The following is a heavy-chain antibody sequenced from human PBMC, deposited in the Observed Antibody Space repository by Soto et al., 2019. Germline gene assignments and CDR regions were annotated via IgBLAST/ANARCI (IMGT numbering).Heavy chain of an antibody. V-gene: IGHV3-23*01. CDR3: AKDHPAQVVTVRFPSPLDY. J-gene: IGHJ4*02. CDR2: ISGSGGST. CDR1: GFTFSSYA. Sequence: GGSLRLSCAASGFTFSSYAMSWVRQAPGKGLEWVSAISGSGGSTYYADSVKGRFTISRDNSKNTLYLQMNSLRAEDTAVYYCAKDHPAQVVTVRFPSPLDYWGQGTLVNVSS. D-gene: IGHD1-20*01.